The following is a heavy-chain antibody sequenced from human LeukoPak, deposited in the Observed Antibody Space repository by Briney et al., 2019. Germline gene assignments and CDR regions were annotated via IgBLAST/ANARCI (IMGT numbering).Heavy chain of an antibody. CDR1: GFTFDDYA. J-gene: IGHJ4*02. CDR2: ISWNSGSI. CDR3: AKEDY. V-gene: IGHV3-9*01. Sequence: PGGSLRLSCAASGFTFDDYAMHWVRQAPEKGLEWVSGISWNSGSIGYADSVKGRFTISRDNAKNSLYLQMNSLRAEDTALYYCAKEDYSGQGTLVTVSS.